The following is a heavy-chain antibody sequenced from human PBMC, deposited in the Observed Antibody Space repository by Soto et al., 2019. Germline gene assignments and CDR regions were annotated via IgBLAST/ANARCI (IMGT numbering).Heavy chain of an antibody. J-gene: IGHJ3*02. Sequence: EVQLVESGGGLVKPGGSLSLSCAASGFTFSSYSMNWVRQAPGKGLERVSSISSSSSYIYYADSVKGRFTISRDNAKNSLYLQMNSLRAEDTAVYYCARDGYDSSGYYYPDAFDIWGQGTMVTVSS. D-gene: IGHD3-22*01. CDR3: ARDGYDSSGYYYPDAFDI. V-gene: IGHV3-21*01. CDR2: ISSSSSYI. CDR1: GFTFSSYS.